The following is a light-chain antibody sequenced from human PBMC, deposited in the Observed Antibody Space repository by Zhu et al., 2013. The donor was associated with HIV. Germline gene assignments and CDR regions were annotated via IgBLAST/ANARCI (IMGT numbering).Light chain of an antibody. CDR3: QQYTNWPPRYT. Sequence: EIVMTQSPATLSVSPGERATLSCRASQSVNSNLAWYQQKPGQAPRLLIYGASIRATGIPARFSGSGSGTEFTLIISGLQSEDFAVYSCQQYTNWPPRYTFGQGTKLEIK. V-gene: IGKV3-15*01. CDR2: GAS. CDR1: QSVNSN. J-gene: IGKJ2*01.